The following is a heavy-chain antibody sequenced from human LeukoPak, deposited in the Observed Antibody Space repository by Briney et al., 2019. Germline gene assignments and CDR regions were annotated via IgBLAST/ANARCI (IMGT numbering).Heavy chain of an antibody. CDR3: ANISTGYSSKRAALGY. CDR1: GGSISSYY. J-gene: IGHJ4*02. D-gene: IGHD6-13*01. V-gene: IGHV4-59*01. CDR2: MYYSGST. Sequence: PSETLSLTCTVSGGSISSYYWSWIRQPPGTGLEWIGYMYYSGSTNYNPPLKSRVTISVDTSKNKFSLKLSSVTAADTDVYYCANISTGYSSKRAALGYWGQGTLVTVSP.